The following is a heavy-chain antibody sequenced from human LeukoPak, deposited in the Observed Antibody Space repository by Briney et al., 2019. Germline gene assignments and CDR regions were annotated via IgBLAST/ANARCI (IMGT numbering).Heavy chain of an antibody. CDR3: AREGPDY. Sequence: GSLRLSCAASGFIFSNYWMHWVRQAPGKGLEWVSGINEEGSDTKYADSVRGQFTISRDNAKNTLSLQMNSLRADDMAVYYCAREGPDYWGQGTLVTVSS. V-gene: IGHV3-74*01. CDR1: GFIFSNYW. J-gene: IGHJ4*02. CDR2: INEEGSDT.